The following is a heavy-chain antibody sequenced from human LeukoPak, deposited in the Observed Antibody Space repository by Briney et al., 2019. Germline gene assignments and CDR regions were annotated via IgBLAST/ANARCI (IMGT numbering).Heavy chain of an antibody. CDR3: ARGRASAFDV. CDR1: EDSVSTSGVA. Sequence: SQTLSLTCAISEDSVSTSGVAWNWVRQSPSRRLEWLGRTYYTSKWNTDYAVSVKSRIVVNPDTSKNQFSPQLNSVTSEDTAVYYCARGRASAFDVWGQGTMVTVSS. CDR2: TYYTSKWNT. D-gene: IGHD6-25*01. J-gene: IGHJ3*01. V-gene: IGHV6-1*01.